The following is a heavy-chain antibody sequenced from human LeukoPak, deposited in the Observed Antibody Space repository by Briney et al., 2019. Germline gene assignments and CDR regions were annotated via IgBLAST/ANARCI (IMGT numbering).Heavy chain of an antibody. CDR2: IYYSGST. CDR3: AREGFDWVDYYGSGSYYLDY. Sequence: SETLSLTCTVSGGSISSGDYYWSWIRQPPGKGLEWIGYIYYSGSTYYNPSLKSRVTISVDTSKNQFSLKLSSVTAEDTAVYYCAREGFDWVDYYGSGSYYLDYWGQGTLVTVSS. CDR1: GGSISSGDYY. J-gene: IGHJ4*02. D-gene: IGHD3-10*01. V-gene: IGHV4-30-4*01.